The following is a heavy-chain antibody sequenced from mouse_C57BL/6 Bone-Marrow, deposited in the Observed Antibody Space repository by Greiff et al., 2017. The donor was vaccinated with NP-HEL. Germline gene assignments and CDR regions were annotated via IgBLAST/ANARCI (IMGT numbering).Heavy chain of an antibody. D-gene: IGHD2-1*01. CDR3: APLYYGNYEEGTWFAY. CDR2: ISDGGSYT. CDR1: GFTFSSYA. V-gene: IGHV5-4*01. Sequence: DVHLVESGGGLVKPGGSLKLSCAASGFTFSSYAMSWVRQTPEKRLEWVATISDGGSYTYYPDNVKGRFTISRDNAKNNLYLQMSHLKSEDTAMYYCAPLYYGNYEEGTWFAYWGQGTLVTVSA. J-gene: IGHJ3*01.